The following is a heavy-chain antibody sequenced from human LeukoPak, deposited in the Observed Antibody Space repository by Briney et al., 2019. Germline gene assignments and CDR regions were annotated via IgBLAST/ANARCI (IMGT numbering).Heavy chain of an antibody. CDR1: GYTFTSYD. Sequence: ASVKVSCKASGYTFTSYDISWVRQATGQGLEWMGWMNPNSGNTGYAQKFQGRVTMTRDTSTSTVYMELSSLRSEDTAVYYCAGAREGDTATLDYWGQGTLVTVSS. D-gene: IGHD5-18*01. J-gene: IGHJ4*02. CDR3: AGAREGDTATLDY. V-gene: IGHV1-8*01. CDR2: MNPNSGNT.